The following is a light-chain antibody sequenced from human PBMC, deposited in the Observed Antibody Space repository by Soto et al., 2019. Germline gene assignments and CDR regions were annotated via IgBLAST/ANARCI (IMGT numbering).Light chain of an antibody. CDR3: QQYGNSPLT. CDR1: HSVITN. CDR2: GAS. Sequence: EIVMTQSPATLSVSPVAIANLYFISIHSVITNLACYQPKPGQVPRVLIYGASTRATEIPARFSGSGSGTEFTLTIDSLQSEDFAVYVCQQYGNSPLTCGGGTKGEIK. V-gene: IGKV3D-15*02. J-gene: IGKJ4*01.